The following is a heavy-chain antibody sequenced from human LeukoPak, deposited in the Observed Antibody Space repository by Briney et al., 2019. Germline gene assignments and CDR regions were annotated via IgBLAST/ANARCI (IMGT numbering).Heavy chain of an antibody. CDR3: ARDGGYSAHDY. CDR1: GYTFSSHA. J-gene: IGHJ4*02. Sequence: ASVKVSCKASGYTFSSHAFSWVRQAPGQGLEWMGWISPYSGHTKYEQMFQGRVTMTTDTSTSTAYMELRSLRSDDTAVYYCARDGGYSAHDYWGQGTLVTVSS. V-gene: IGHV1-18*01. D-gene: IGHD5-18*01. CDR2: ISPYSGHT.